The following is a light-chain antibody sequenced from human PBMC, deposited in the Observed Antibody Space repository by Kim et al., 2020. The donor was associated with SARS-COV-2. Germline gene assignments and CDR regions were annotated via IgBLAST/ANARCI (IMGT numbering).Light chain of an antibody. CDR2: YDS. Sequence: SYELTQPPSVSVAPGKTARVSCEGNSIGSKSVHWYQQKSGQAPALVIYYDSDRPSGIPERFSGSNSGNTATLTISRVEAGDEADYYCQVWDSSSDHRVVFGGGTQLTVL. CDR3: QVWDSSSDHRVV. J-gene: IGLJ2*01. CDR1: SIGSKS. V-gene: IGLV3-21*04.